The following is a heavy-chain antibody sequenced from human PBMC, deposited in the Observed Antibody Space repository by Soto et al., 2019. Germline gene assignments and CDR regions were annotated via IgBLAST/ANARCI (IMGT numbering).Heavy chain of an antibody. CDR1: GFSLSTSGMC. D-gene: IGHD2-15*01. CDR3: ARTPTPGYCSGGSCYSYYYYYGMDV. CDR2: IDWDDDK. V-gene: IGHV2-70*01. Sequence: SGPTLVNPTQTLTLTCTFSGFSLSTSGMCVSWIRQPPGKALEWLALIDWDDDKYYSTSLKTSLTITKDTSKNQVVLTMTNMDPVDTATYYCARTPTPGYCSGGSCYSYYYYYGMDVWGQGTTVTVSS. J-gene: IGHJ6*02.